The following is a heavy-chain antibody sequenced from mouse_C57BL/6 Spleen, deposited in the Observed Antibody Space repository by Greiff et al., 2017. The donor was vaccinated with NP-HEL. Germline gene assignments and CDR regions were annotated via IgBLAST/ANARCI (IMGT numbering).Heavy chain of an antibody. V-gene: IGHV14-4*01. Sequence: EVQLQQSGAELVRPGASVKLSCTASGFNIKDDYMHWVKQRPEQGLEWIGWIDPENGDTEYASKFQGKATITADTSSNTAYLQLSSLTSEDTAVYYCTTSAEDSSGYNYWGQGTTLTVSS. CDR2: IDPENGDT. CDR1: GFNIKDDY. CDR3: TTSAEDSSGYNY. D-gene: IGHD3-2*02. J-gene: IGHJ2*01.